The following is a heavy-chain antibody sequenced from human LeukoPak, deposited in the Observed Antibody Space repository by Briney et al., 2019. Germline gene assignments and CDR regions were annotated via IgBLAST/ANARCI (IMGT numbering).Heavy chain of an antibody. Sequence: GGTLRLSCAVSGFTLSGYAMHWVREAPGKGLEWGAVISNDGSSTNYAESVKGRFTISRDKSKNTLYLQMNSLRAEDTAVYYCARDYYAGYRSGWYQINYWGQGTLVTVSS. V-gene: IGHV3-30*04. CDR2: ISNDGSST. CDR3: ARDYYAGYRSGWYQINY. J-gene: IGHJ4*02. CDR1: GFTLSGYA. D-gene: IGHD6-19*01.